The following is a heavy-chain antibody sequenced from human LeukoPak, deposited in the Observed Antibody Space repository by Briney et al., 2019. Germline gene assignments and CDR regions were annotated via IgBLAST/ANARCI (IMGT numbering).Heavy chain of an antibody. CDR3: ARDQVDDFWSGYLRTANWFDP. CDR1: GFTFSSYW. V-gene: IGHV3-7*01. D-gene: IGHD3-3*01. J-gene: IGHJ5*02. Sequence: PGGSLRLSCAASGFTFSSYWMSWVRQAPGKGLEWVANIKQDGSEKYYVDSVKGRFTTSRDNAKNSLYLQMNSLRAEDTAVYYCARDQVDDFWSGYLRTANWFDPWGQGTLVTVSS. CDR2: IKQDGSEK.